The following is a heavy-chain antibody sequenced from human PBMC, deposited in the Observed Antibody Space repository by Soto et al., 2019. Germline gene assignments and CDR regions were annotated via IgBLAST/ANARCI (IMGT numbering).Heavy chain of an antibody. J-gene: IGHJ4*02. CDR3: AAYDSEGYFDY. D-gene: IGHD3-9*01. CDR1: GGSITNFH. CDR2: IYYSGST. V-gene: IGHV4-59*01. Sequence: WETLSLTCTVSGGSITNFHWSWIRQPPGKGLEWIGYIYYSGSTNYNPSPKSRVTMSIDTSKNQFSLKLISVTAADTAAYDCAAYDSEGYFDYWGQGALVTVSS.